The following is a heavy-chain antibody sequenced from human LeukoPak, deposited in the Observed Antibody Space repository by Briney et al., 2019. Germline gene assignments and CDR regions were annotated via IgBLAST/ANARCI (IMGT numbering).Heavy chain of an antibody. D-gene: IGHD3-10*01. V-gene: IGHV4-39*07. CDR1: GGSISSSSYY. CDR3: ARDGGYGSGSSYYNY. CDR2: IYYSGIT. J-gene: IGHJ4*02. Sequence: SETLSLTCTVSGGSISSSSYYWNWIRQPPGKGLEWIGLIYYSGITSYNPSFKSRVTISVDTSRSQFSLKLSSVTAADTAVYYCARDGGYGSGSSYYNYWGQGTLVTVSS.